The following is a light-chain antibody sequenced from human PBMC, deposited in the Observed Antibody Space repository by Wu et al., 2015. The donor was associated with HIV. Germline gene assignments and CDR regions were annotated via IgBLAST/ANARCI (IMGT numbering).Light chain of an antibody. V-gene: IGKV1-27*01. CDR2: AAS. J-gene: IGKJ4*01. Sequence: DIQMTQSPYSLSASVGDTVTITCRASRDITNSLAWYQQKPGKVPELLIYAASTLQSGVPSRFSGSGYGTEFTLTINNLQPEDVANYYCQKYNNAPLTFGGGTKVEI. CDR1: RDITNS. CDR3: QKYNNAPLT.